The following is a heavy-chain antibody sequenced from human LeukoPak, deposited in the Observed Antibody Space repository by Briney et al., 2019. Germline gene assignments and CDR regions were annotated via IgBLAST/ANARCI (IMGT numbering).Heavy chain of an antibody. CDR3: ARDSSGQIRKFDY. V-gene: IGHV4-34*01. Sequence: SETLSLTCAVYGGSFSGYYWSWIRQPPGKGLEWIGEINHSGSTNYNPSLKSRVTISVDTSKNQFSLKLSSVIAADTAVYYCARDSSGQIRKFDYWGQGTLVTVSS. CDR1: GGSFSGYY. CDR2: INHSGST. J-gene: IGHJ4*02. D-gene: IGHD6-19*01.